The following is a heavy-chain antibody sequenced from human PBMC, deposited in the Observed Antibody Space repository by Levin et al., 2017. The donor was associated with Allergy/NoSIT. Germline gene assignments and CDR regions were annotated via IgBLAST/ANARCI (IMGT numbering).Heavy chain of an antibody. CDR3: ARHLLAAGREYDY. D-gene: IGHD6-13*01. CDR2: IGASSGTT. V-gene: IGHV3-23*01. CDR1: GFTFSNYP. Sequence: GGSLRLSCTASGFTFSNYPMSWVRQTPGKGLEWISAIGASSGTTYYADSVKGRFTISKDYSKNILYLQMNSLRAEDTTVYYCARHLLAAGREYDYWGQGTLVTVSS. J-gene: IGHJ4*02.